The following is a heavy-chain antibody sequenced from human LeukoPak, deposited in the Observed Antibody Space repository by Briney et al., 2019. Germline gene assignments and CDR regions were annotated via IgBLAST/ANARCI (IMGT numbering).Heavy chain of an antibody. CDR3: AGQQVAGTHNDTVDI. D-gene: IGHD2-15*01. Sequence: GESLQISCGSAGYSFTSNWIGRVRQMPGKGLEWMGVIYPGDSDTRYSPSFQGQVTISADKSISTAYLQWSGLKASATAMYYCAGQQVAGTHNDTVDIWGQGTMVTVSS. V-gene: IGHV5-51*01. J-gene: IGHJ3*02. CDR1: GYSFTSNW. CDR2: IYPGDSDT.